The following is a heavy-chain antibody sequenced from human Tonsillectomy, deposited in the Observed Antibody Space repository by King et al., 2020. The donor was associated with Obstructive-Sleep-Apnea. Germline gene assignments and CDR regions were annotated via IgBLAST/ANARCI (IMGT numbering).Heavy chain of an antibody. D-gene: IGHD3-22*01. V-gene: IGHV6-1*01. CDR1: GDRVSSNSAA. J-gene: IGHJ3*02. Sequence: VQLQQSGPGLVKPSQTLSLTCAISGDRVSSNSAAWNWIRQSPSRGLEWLGRTYYRSKWYNDYAVSVKSRISINPDTSKNQFSLQLNSVTPEDTAVYYCATALYYDSSGYSDDAFDIWGQGTMVTVSS. CDR3: ATALYYDSSGYSDDAFDI. CDR2: TYYRSKWYN.